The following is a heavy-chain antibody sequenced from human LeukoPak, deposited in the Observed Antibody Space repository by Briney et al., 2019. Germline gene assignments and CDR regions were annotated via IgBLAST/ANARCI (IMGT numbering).Heavy chain of an antibody. J-gene: IGHJ4*02. CDR2: IYHSGST. Sequence: SETLALTGTVSGFSISSGYYWGWIRQSPGKGLEWIGSIYHSGSTYYNPSLKSRVTISIDTSKNQFSLRLTSVTAADTAVYYCARTATYYNNYYFDYWGQGTLVTVSS. CDR3: ARTATYYNNYYFDY. D-gene: IGHD3-10*01. CDR1: GFSISSGYY. V-gene: IGHV4-38-2*02.